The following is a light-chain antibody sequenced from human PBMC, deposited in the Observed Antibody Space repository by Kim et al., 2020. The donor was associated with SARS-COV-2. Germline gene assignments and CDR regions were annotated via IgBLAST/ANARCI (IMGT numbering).Light chain of an antibody. CDR3: VQALQTPWT. J-gene: IGKJ1*01. Sequence: DIVMTQSPLSLPVTPGEPASISCRSSQSLLHSNGYNYLDWYLQKPGQSPQLLIYLGSNRASGVPDRFSGSGSGTDFTLKIRRVEGENVGVYYCVQALQTPWTFGQGTKVDIK. V-gene: IGKV2-28*01. CDR2: LGS. CDR1: QSLLHSNGYNY.